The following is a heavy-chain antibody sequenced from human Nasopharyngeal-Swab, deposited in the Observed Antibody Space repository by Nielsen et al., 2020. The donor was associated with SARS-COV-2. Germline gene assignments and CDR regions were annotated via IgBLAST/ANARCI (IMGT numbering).Heavy chain of an antibody. CDR3: ARGVETIHH. CDR1: GFTFNSYG. J-gene: IGHJ1*01. D-gene: IGHD5-24*01. CDR2: ISGSTGTI. Sequence: GGSLRLSCAASGFTFNSYGMNWVRQAPGKGLQWVSYISGSTGTIYYADSMKGRFTISRDNAKKSLYLQMNSLRAEDTAVYYCARGVETIHHWGQGSLVTVSS. V-gene: IGHV3-48*04.